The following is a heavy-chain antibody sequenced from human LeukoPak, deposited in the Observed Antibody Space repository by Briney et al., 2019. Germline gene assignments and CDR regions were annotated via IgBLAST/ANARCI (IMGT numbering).Heavy chain of an antibody. J-gene: IGHJ4*02. Sequence: PSETLFLTCTVSGGSISSYYWSWIRQPPGEGLEWIGYIYYSGSTNYNPSLKSRVTISVDTSKNQFSLKLSSVTAADTAVYYCARHAPYGWTYYFDYWGQGTLVTVSS. CDR3: ARHAPYGWTYYFDY. CDR1: GGSISSYY. CDR2: IYYSGST. V-gene: IGHV4-59*08. D-gene: IGHD3-10*01.